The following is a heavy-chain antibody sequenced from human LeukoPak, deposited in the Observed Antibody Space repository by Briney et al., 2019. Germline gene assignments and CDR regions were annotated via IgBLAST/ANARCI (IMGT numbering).Heavy chain of an antibody. D-gene: IGHD4-17*01. J-gene: IGHJ3*02. CDR1: GFTFSSYG. CDR2: TRYDGSNK. V-gene: IGHV3-30*02. Sequence: GGSLRLSCAASGFTFSSYGMHWVRQAPGEGLEWVASTRYDGSNKYYVDSVKGRFTVSSDNSKNTLYLQMNSLRADDTAVYYCANSQGYGDYVDAFDIWGQGTMVTVSS. CDR3: ANSQGYGDYVDAFDI.